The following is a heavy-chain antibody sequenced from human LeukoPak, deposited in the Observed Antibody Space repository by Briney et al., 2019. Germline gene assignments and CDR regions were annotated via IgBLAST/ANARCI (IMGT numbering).Heavy chain of an antibody. CDR2: IYSSGST. J-gene: IGHJ4*02. Sequence: PGGSLRLSCAASGFSVSNNYTSWVRQAPGKGLEWVSVIYSSGSTYYADSVKGRFTISRDNSKNTLYLQMNSLRAEDTAVYYCAREARVTMVTVIKSDWGQGTLVTVSS. CDR3: AREARVTMVTVIKSD. V-gene: IGHV3-66*01. D-gene: IGHD4/OR15-4a*01. CDR1: GFSVSNNY.